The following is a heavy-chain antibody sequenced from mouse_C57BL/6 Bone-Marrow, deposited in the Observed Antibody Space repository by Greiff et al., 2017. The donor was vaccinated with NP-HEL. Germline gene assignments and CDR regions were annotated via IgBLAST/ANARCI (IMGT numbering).Heavy chain of an antibody. CDR1: GYAFSSYW. CDR2: IYPGDGDT. CDR3: ARSGYGSSFPTDY. J-gene: IGHJ2*01. Sequence: VKLVESGAELVKPGASVKISCKASGYAFSSYWMNWVKQRPGKGLEWIGQIYPGDGDTNYIGKFKGKATLTADKSSSTAYMQLSSLTSEDSAVYFCARSGYGSSFPTDYWGQGTTLTVSS. D-gene: IGHD1-1*01. V-gene: IGHV1-80*01.